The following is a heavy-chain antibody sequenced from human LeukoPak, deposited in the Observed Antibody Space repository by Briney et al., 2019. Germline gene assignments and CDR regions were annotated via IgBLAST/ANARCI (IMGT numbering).Heavy chain of an antibody. J-gene: IGHJ4*02. D-gene: IGHD3-3*01. CDR1: GFTFSDYY. Sequence: GGSLRLSCAASGFTFSDYYMSWMRRAPGKGLEWVSFISSSGSAEYYADSVKGRFTISRDNAKNLLYLQMSSLTAEDTAVYYCARDERYYDFWSGRDWGQGTLVTVSS. CDR2: ISSSGSAE. V-gene: IGHV3-11*04. CDR3: ARDERYYDFWSGRD.